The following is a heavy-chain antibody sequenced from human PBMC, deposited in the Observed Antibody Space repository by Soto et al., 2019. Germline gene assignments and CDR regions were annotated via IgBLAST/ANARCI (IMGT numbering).Heavy chain of an antibody. CDR3: ARGYGDFDY. Sequence: EVQLVESGGGLVKPGASLRLSCAASGFTFSSYTINWVRQAPGKGLEWVSSISSSSNYIYYADSVKGRFTISRDNAKNSLYLQMNSLRAEDTAIYYCARGYGDFDYWGQGTLVTVSS. J-gene: IGHJ4*02. CDR1: GFTFSSYT. V-gene: IGHV3-21*01. CDR2: ISSSSNYI. D-gene: IGHD4-17*01.